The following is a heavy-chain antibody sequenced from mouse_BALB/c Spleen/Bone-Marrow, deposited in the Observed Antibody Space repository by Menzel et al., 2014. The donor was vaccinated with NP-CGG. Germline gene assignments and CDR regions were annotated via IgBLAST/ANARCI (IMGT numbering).Heavy chain of an antibody. D-gene: IGHD2-1*01. V-gene: IGHV1-77*01. Sequence: QVQLQQSGLELVKPGASVKMSCKASGYTFTDYVISWVKQRTGQGLEWIGEIYPGSGSTYYNEKFKGKATLTADKSSNTAYMQLSSLTSEDSAVYFCARRELRMGNYYAMDYWGQGTSVTVSS. CDR3: ARRELRMGNYYAMDY. J-gene: IGHJ4*01. CDR1: GYTFTDYV. CDR2: IYPGSGST.